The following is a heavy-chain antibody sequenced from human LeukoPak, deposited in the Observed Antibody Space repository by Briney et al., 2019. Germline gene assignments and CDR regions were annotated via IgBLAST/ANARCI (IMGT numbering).Heavy chain of an antibody. CDR3: ARAAYVGYCSGGSCSSFDY. Sequence: HPGGSLRLSCAASGFSFSSYWMHWVRQAPGKGLVWVSRINSDGSTTTYADSVKGRFTISRDNAKNTLYLQMNSLRAEDTAVYYCARAAYVGYCSGGSCSSFDYWGQGTLVTVSS. CDR2: INSDGSTT. CDR1: GFSFSSYW. J-gene: IGHJ4*02. V-gene: IGHV3-74*03. D-gene: IGHD2-15*01.